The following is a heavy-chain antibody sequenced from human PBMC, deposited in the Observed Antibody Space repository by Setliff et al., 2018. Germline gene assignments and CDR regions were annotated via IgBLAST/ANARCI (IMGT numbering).Heavy chain of an antibody. CDR3: ARSGDYGSGRLSP. CDR2: IHASGST. V-gene: IGHV4-61*02. J-gene: IGHJ5*02. CDR1: GGSISSGDHY. Sequence: SETLSLTCTVSGGSISSGDHYWSWIRQPAGKGQEWIGRIHASGSTNYNPSLKSRVTISVDTSKNQFSLKLTSVTAADTAVYYCARSGDYGSGRLSPWGQGTLVTVSS. D-gene: IGHD3-10*01.